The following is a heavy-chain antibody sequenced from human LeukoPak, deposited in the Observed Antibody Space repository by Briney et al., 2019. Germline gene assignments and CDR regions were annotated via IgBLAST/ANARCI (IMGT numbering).Heavy chain of an antibody. J-gene: IGHJ4*02. D-gene: IGHD1-26*01. CDR1: GFTFSSYG. CDR2: ISYDGSNK. CDR3: AKDSTIIVGATFIDY. V-gene: IGHV3-30*18. Sequence: GGSLRLSCAASGFTFSSYGMHWVRQAPGKGLEWVAVISYDGSNKYYADSVKGRFTISRDNSKNTLYLQMNSLRAEDTAVYYCAKDSTIIVGATFIDYWGQGTLVTVSS.